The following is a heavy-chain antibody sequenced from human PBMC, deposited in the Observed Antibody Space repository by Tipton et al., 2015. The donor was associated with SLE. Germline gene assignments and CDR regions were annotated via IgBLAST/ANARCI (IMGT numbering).Heavy chain of an antibody. CDR3: ARRRGLVVVVPAAMEGFDP. V-gene: IGHV4-34*01. D-gene: IGHD2-2*01. Sequence: TLSLTCAVYGGSFSGYYWSWIRQLPGKGLEWIGEINHSGSTNYNPSLKSRVTISVDTSKNQFSLKLSSVTAADTAVYYCARRRGLVVVVPAAMEGFDPWGQGTLVTVSS. J-gene: IGHJ5*02. CDR1: GGSFSGYY. CDR2: INHSGST.